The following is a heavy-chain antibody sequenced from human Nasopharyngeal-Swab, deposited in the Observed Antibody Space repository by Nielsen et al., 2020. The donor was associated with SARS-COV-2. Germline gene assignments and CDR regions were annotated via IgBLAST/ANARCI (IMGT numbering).Heavy chain of an antibody. J-gene: IGHJ4*02. Sequence: GESLKISCEASGFTFRTYTMHWVRQVPGKGLEWVAVISHDGSNRYYADSVKGRIAISRDNSKDTMYLQMNSLRAEDTAVYYCANAQYSSGLNLGGGQGTLVTVSS. CDR1: GFTFRTYT. CDR2: ISHDGSNR. CDR3: ANAQYSSGLNLG. V-gene: IGHV3-30*18. D-gene: IGHD6-19*01.